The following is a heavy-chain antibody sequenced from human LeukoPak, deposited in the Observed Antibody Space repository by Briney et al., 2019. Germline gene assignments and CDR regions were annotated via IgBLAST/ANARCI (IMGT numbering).Heavy chain of an antibody. J-gene: IGHJ6*03. D-gene: IGHD1-26*01. CDR2: MYTSGST. V-gene: IGHV4-4*07. CDR3: ARAGEGAKPYYYCYMDV. Sequence: SETLSLTCTVSGGSISSYYWSWIRQPAGKGLEWIGRMYTSGSTNYNPSLKSRVTMSVDTSKSQFSLKLSSVTAADTAVYYCARAGEGAKPYYYCYMDVWGKGTTVTVPS. CDR1: GGSISSYY.